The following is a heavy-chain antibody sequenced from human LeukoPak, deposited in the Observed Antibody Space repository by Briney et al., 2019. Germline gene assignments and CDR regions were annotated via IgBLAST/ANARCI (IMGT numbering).Heavy chain of an antibody. D-gene: IGHD3-9*01. V-gene: IGHV1-3*01. J-gene: IGHJ4*02. Sequence: VLRKASCKPSGYTVTSYAMVWVSEARGQSLEWMGWIDAGNGNTEYAHKFQRPFTITRDTSASTAYMELSSLRSEDTAVYYCARDRYDILTGLWTGFDYWGQGTLVTVSS. CDR3: ARDRYDILTGLWTGFDY. CDR1: GYTVTSYA. CDR2: IDAGNGNT.